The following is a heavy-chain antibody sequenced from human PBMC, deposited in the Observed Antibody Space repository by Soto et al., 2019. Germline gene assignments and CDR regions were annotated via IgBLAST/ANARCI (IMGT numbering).Heavy chain of an antibody. CDR1: GYTFTSYA. D-gene: IGHD2-15*01. CDR2: INAGNGNT. V-gene: IGHV1-3*01. J-gene: IGHJ6*02. Sequence: ASVKVSCKASGYTFTSYAMHWVRQAPGQRLEWMGWINAGNGNTKYSQKFQGRVTITRDTSASTAYMELSSLRSEDTAVYYCASFTHCSGGSCYSQYYYYYGMDVWGQGTTVTVSS. CDR3: ASFTHCSGGSCYSQYYYYYGMDV.